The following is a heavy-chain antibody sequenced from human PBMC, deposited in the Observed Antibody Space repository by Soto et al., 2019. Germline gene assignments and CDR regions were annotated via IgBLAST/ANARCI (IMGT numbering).Heavy chain of an antibody. Sequence: EVQLLESGGGLVQPGGSLRLSCAVSGFTFSSYAMSWVRQAPGKGLEWVSTISDSGGSTYYADSVKGRFTISRDNSKNTLYVQMNSLRAEDTAVYYCAKRDHASGDYYRMYVWGQGTTVTVSS. D-gene: IGHD3-10*01. J-gene: IGHJ6*02. CDR2: ISDSGGST. V-gene: IGHV3-23*01. CDR3: AKRDHASGDYYRMYV. CDR1: GFTFSSYA.